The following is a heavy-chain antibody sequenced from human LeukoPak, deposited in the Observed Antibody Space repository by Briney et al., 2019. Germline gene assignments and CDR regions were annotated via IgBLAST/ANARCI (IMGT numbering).Heavy chain of an antibody. V-gene: IGHV4-4*07. J-gene: IGHJ5*02. CDR3: ARAGVVVPAAIGFWWFDP. CDR2: IYTSGST. Sequence: SETLSLTCTVSGGSISSYYWSWIRQPAGKGLEWIGRIYTSGSTNYNPSLKSRVTMSVDTSKNQFSLKLSSVTAADTAVYYCARAGVVVPAAIGFWWFDPWGQGTLVTVSS. CDR1: GGSISSYY. D-gene: IGHD2-2*01.